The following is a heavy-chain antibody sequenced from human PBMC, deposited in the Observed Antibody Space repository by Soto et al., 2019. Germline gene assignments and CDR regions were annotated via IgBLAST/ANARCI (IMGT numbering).Heavy chain of an antibody. CDR2: IYDSGST. CDR1: GGSISSYF. CDR3: ARGGYCSGRTCYLYYYHYYYKDV. D-gene: IGHD2-15*01. V-gene: IGHV4-59*01. Sequence: SETLSLTCTVSGGSISSYFWSWIRQPPGKELEWIGSIYDSGSTNYRSSLKSRVAISVDTSKNQFSLKLNSVTAADTAVYYCARGGYCSGRTCYLYYYHYYYKDVWGKGTTVTVSS. J-gene: IGHJ6*03.